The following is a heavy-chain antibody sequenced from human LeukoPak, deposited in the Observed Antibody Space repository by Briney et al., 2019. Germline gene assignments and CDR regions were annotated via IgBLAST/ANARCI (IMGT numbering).Heavy chain of an antibody. CDR1: GFTFSSYG. Sequence: GGSLRLSCAASGFTFSSYGMYWVRKAPGKGLEWVAVISNDGNNKQYADSVKGRFTISRDNSKNTLYLQMNSLRADDTAVYHCAKDGLMRFFDYWGQGTLVTVSS. CDR3: AKDGLMRFFDY. D-gene: IGHD2-8*01. CDR2: ISNDGNNK. V-gene: IGHV3-30*18. J-gene: IGHJ4*02.